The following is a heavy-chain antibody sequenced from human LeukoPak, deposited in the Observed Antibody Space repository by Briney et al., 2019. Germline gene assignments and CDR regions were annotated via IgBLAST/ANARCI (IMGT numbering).Heavy chain of an antibody. J-gene: IGHJ5*02. CDR3: ARRSEWFPKHWFDP. D-gene: IGHD3-3*01. CDR2: IYYSGTT. V-gene: IGHV4-39*01. CDR1: RGSISSSTYY. Sequence: SEALSLTCTVSRGSISSSTYYWGWIRQPPGKGLEWIGNIYYSGTTFYNPSLKSRVTISVDTSKNQFSLRLSSVTAADTAVYFCARRSEWFPKHWFDPWGQGTLVTVSS.